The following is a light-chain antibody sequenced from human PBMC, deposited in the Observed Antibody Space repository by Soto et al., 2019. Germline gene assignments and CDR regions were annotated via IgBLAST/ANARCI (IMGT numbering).Light chain of an antibody. J-gene: IGKJ4*01. CDR1: QGISSW. CDR3: KQANSLPPELT. Sequence: DIQMTQSPSSVSASVGDRVTITFRACQGISSWLAWYQQKPGKAPTLLIYAASSLQSGIPARFSGSGSGTAFTLTISCLQPEDFATYYCKQANSLPPELTFSGGTKVEIK. CDR2: AAS. V-gene: IGKV1-12*01.